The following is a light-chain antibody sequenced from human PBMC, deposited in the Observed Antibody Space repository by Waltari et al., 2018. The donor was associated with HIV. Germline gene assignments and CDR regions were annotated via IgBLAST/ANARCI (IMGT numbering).Light chain of an antibody. CDR3: AAWDDSLNVWV. Sequence: QSVLTQPPSASGTPGQRVTTSCSGGSSYIGRKTEDWYQQLPGTAPKLLIYSNDQRPSGIPDRFSGSKSGTSASLAISGLQSEDEADYYCAAWDDSLNVWVFGGGTKLTVL. CDR1: SSYIGRKT. J-gene: IGLJ3*02. CDR2: SND. V-gene: IGLV1-44*01.